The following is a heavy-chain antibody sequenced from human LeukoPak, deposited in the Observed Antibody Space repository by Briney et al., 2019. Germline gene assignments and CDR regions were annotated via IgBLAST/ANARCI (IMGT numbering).Heavy chain of an antibody. CDR1: GFTFSSYS. Sequence: GGSLRLSCAASGFTFSSYSMNWVRQAPGKGLEWVSSISSSSSYIYYADSVKGRFTISRDNSKNTLYLQMNSLRAEDTAVYYCASLNRGDAFDIWGQGTMVTVSS. CDR2: ISSSSSYI. CDR3: ASLNRGDAFDI. J-gene: IGHJ3*02. V-gene: IGHV3-21*01.